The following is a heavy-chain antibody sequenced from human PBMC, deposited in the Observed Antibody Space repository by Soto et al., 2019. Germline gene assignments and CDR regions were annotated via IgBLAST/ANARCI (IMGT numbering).Heavy chain of an antibody. CDR3: ARGWRAAFDY. CDR2: INHSGGT. J-gene: IGHJ4*01. CDR1: GRSLSGYQ. D-gene: IGHD6-25*01. Sequence: QVQLQQWGAGLLKPSETLSLTCAVNGRSLSGYQWTWFRQPPGKGLERIGEINHSGGTNYNASLESRVNISLDTSKNQFSLRLTSVTAADTAGYYCARGWRAAFDYWGHGTLVTVS. V-gene: IGHV4-34*01.